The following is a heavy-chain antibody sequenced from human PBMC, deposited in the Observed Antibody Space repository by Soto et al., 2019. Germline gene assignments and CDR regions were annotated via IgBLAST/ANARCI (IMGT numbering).Heavy chain of an antibody. Sequence: VQLVESGGGVVQPGRSLRLSCAASGFTFSSHGMHWVRQAPGKGLEWVAGVWYDSSNKYYLDHVKGRFTISRDNYETALNLEMNILRAEDRVVSYCSSEGWNEERQDLDFWVQGTPVIDSS. D-gene: IGHD1-1*01. CDR2: VWYDSSNK. V-gene: IGHV3-33*01. CDR1: GFTFSSHG. CDR3: SSEGWNEERQDLDF. J-gene: IGHJ4*02.